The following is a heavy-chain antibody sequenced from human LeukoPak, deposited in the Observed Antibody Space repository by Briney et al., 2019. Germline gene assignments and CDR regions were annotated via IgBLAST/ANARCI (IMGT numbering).Heavy chain of an antibody. V-gene: IGHV4-30-4*08. CDR2: IYYSGST. D-gene: IGHD3-10*01. CDR1: GFTFSSYA. Sequence: LRLSCAASGFTFSSYAMSWVRQAPGKGLEWIGYIYYSGSTYYNPSLKSRVTISVDTSKNQFSLKLSSVTAADTAVYYCAREVYYYGSGSLGLDAFDIWGQGTMVTVSS. CDR3: AREVYYYGSGSLGLDAFDI. J-gene: IGHJ3*02.